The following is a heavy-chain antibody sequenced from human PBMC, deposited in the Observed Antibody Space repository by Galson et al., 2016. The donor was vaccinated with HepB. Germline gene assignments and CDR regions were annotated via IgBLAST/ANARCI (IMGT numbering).Heavy chain of an antibody. CDR2: ISSDGTTT. J-gene: IGHJ6*02. V-gene: IGHV3-74*03. CDR1: GFTFSTSW. CDR3: VSGCGGWCAGRYYYGMDV. Sequence: SLRLSCAASGFTFSTSWMHWVRQAPGKGLVWVSRISSDGTTTEHADSVKGRFTVSRDNAKNTLNLQMNSLSAEDTAVYYCVSGCGGWCAGRYYYGMDVWGQGTSVTVSS. D-gene: IGHD2-21*01.